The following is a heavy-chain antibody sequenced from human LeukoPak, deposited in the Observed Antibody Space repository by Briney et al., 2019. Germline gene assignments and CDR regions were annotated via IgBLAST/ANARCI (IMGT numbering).Heavy chain of an antibody. V-gene: IGHV3-33*01. CDR3: ARPVVLGAYLRGANYFDS. D-gene: IGHD3-16*01. J-gene: IGHJ4*02. CDR2: IWYERSDK. Sequence: AGRSLRLSCAAPGFTLSNYGMHRVRQAPAKGLEWVAVIWYERSDKCHTDTVTGTFRSCRDNSKNTLYLQMNSLRVEDTAVYYCARPVVLGAYLRGANYFDSWGQGTLVTVSS. CDR1: GFTLSNYG.